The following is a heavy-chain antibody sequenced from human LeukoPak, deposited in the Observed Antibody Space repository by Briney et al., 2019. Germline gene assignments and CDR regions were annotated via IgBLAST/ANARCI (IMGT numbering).Heavy chain of an antibody. CDR1: GYTFTGYY. Sequence: ASVKVSCKASGYTFTGYYMHWVRQAPGQGLEWMGRINPNSGGTNYAQKFQGRVTMTRDTPISTAYMELSRLRSDDTAVYYCARDHYCSSTSCARGGDYWGQGTLVTVSS. V-gene: IGHV1-2*06. CDR2: INPNSGGT. D-gene: IGHD2-2*01. CDR3: ARDHYCSSTSCARGGDY. J-gene: IGHJ4*02.